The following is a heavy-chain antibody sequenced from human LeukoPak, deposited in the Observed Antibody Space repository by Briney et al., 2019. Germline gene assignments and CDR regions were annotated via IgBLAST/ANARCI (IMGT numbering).Heavy chain of an antibody. CDR1: GFTFSSYA. CDR2: IYSGGST. CDR3: ARVKVGITYWFDP. V-gene: IGHV3-66*01. J-gene: IGHJ5*02. D-gene: IGHD1-26*01. Sequence: GGSLRLSCAASGFTFSSYAMSWVRQAPGKGLEWVSVIYSGGSTYYADSVKGRFTISRDDSKNTVYLQMNSLRVEDTAVYYCARVKVGITYWFDPWGQGTLVTVSS.